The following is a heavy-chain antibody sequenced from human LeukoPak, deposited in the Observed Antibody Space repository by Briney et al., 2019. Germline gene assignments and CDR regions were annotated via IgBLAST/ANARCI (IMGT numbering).Heavy chain of an antibody. CDR2: IYYSGST. J-gene: IGHJ4*02. CDR1: GGSISSSSYY. D-gene: IGHD6-19*01. Sequence: SETLSLTCTVSGGSISSSSYYWGWIRQPPGKGLEWIGSIYYSGSTYYNPSLKSRVTISVDTSKNQFSLKLSSVTAADTAVYYCARKTRWLVPLDYWGQGTLVTVSS. CDR3: ARKTRWLVPLDY. V-gene: IGHV4-39*07.